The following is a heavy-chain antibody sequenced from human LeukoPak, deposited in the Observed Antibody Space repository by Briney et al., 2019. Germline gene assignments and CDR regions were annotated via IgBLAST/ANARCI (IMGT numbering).Heavy chain of an antibody. Sequence: SLRLSCAASGFXXSSXAMHWVRQXPGKGXEWVAVISYDGSNKYYADSVKGRFTISRDNSKNTLYLQMNSLRAEDTAVYYCARELTGNAFDIWGQGTMVTVSS. D-gene: IGHD1-14*01. CDR2: ISYDGSNK. CDR3: ARELTGNAFDI. J-gene: IGHJ3*02. V-gene: IGHV3-30*04. CDR1: GFXXSSXA.